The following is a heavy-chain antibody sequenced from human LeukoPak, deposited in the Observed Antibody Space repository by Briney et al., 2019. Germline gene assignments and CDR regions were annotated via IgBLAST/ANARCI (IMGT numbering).Heavy chain of an antibody. J-gene: IGHJ4*02. CDR1: RFTFSSFA. D-gene: IGHD1-26*01. CDR3: AKDITQSGTYGGPHNY. V-gene: IGHV3-23*01. Sequence: RGSLRLSCAASRFTFSSFAMSWVRQAPGKGVGWVSSISGSGSRSYYADSVKGRFTISRDNSKNTLYLQMNSLRAEDTAVYYCAKDITQSGTYGGPHNYWGQGTLVSVSS. CDR2: ISGSGSRS.